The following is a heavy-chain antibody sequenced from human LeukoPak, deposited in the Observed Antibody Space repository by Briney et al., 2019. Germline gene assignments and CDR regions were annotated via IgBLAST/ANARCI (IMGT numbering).Heavy chain of an antibody. CDR2: ISSSSGYI. CDR1: GFSFSTYT. V-gene: IGHV3-21*01. Sequence: GGSLRLSCAASGFSFSTYTMNWVRQAPGKGLEWVSSISSSSGYIYYADSMKGRFTISRDNAKSSLYLQMNSLRAEDTAMYYCARDTTKKAFNYYYGMDVWGQGTTVTVSS. CDR3: ARDTTKKAFNYYYGMDV. J-gene: IGHJ6*02. D-gene: IGHD1-1*01.